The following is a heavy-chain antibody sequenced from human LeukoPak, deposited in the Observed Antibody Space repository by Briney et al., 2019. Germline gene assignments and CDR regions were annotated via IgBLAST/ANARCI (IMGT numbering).Heavy chain of an antibody. V-gene: IGHV1-69*04. CDR3: ARSYVDTAMVNPIDY. CDR2: IIPILGIA. CDR1: GGTSSSYA. J-gene: IGHJ4*02. Sequence: ASVKVSCKASGGTSSSYAISWVRQAPGQGLEWMGRIIPILGIANYAQKFQGRVTITADKSTSTAYMELSSLRSEDTAVYYCARSYVDTAMVNPIDYWGQGTLVTVSS. D-gene: IGHD5-18*01.